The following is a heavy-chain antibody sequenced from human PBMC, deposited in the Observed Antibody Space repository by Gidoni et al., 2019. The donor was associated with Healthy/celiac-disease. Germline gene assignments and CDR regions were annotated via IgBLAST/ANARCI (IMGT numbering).Heavy chain of an antibody. CDR1: GGSISSSY. CDR2: IYYSGST. CDR3: ARAGVGYSSSWYRKDWFDP. D-gene: IGHD6-13*01. Sequence: QVQLQESGPGLVKPSETLSLTCTVSGGSISSSYWSWIRQPPGKGLEWIGYIYYSGSTNYNPSLKSRVTISVDTSKNQFSLKLSSVTAADTAVYYCARAGVGYSSSWYRKDWFDPWGQGTLVTVSS. J-gene: IGHJ5*02. V-gene: IGHV4-59*01.